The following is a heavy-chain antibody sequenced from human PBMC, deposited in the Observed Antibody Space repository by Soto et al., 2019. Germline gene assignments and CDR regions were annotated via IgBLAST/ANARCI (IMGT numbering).Heavy chain of an antibody. CDR2: IYYSGST. CDR3: ARSRDVLLFLFEP. D-gene: IGHD3-10*01. J-gene: IGHJ5*02. CDR1: GGSISSYY. V-gene: IGHV4-59*01. Sequence: QVQLQESGPGLVKPSETLSLTCTVSGGSISSYYWSWIRQPPGKGLEWIGYIYYSGSTNYNPHLKSRVTISVDTSKNQFALKLSSVTAADTAVYYCARSRDVLLFLFEPWGQGTLVTVSS.